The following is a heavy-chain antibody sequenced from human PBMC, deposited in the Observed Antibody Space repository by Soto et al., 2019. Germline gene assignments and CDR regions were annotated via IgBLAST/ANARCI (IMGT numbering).Heavy chain of an antibody. CDR2: IYSAGTT. J-gene: IGHJ6*02. Sequence: SETLSLTCTVSGGSISGYYWSWVRQPAGQGLEWVGRIYSAGTTNYSPSLKSRVTMSLDTSKDQFSLHLDSVTAADTAVYYCSRVGCSNSKCYTRGMDVWGQGTTVTVSS. CDR3: SRVGCSNSKCYTRGMDV. D-gene: IGHD2-2*01. V-gene: IGHV4-4*07. CDR1: GGSISGYY.